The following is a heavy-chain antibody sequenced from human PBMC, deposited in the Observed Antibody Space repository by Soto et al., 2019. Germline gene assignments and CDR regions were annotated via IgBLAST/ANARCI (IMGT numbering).Heavy chain of an antibody. J-gene: IGHJ5*02. Sequence: QLQLQESGPGLVKPSETLSLTCTVSGGSISSSSYYWGWIRQPPGKGLEWIGSIYYSGSTYYNPSLKSRVTISVDTSKNQFSLKLGSVTAADTAVYYCARLLGYDFWSGYFNWFDPWGQGTLVTVSS. CDR2: IYYSGST. V-gene: IGHV4-39*01. CDR3: ARLLGYDFWSGYFNWFDP. CDR1: GGSISSSSYY. D-gene: IGHD3-3*01.